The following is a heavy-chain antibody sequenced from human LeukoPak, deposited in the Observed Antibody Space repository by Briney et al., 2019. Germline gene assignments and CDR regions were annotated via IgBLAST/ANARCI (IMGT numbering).Heavy chain of an antibody. J-gene: IGHJ4*02. CDR3: ATQGIGLAGGYFDS. CDR1: GGSFSTFS. D-gene: IGHD2-8*02. CDR2: VIPAFGTA. V-gene: IGHV1-69*06. Sequence: SVKVSCKASGGSFSTFSINWVRQAPGQGLEWMGRVIPAFGTADYSQKFQGRVTFTADMSTAAAYMDLRSLRSDDTALYYCATQGIGLAGGYFDSWGQGTRVTVSS.